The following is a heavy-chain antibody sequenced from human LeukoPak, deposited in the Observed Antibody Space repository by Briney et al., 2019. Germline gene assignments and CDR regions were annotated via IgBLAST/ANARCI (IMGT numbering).Heavy chain of an antibody. D-gene: IGHD3-16*01. CDR3: EAGDGGAGDSFDL. CDR1: GFTFSIYW. J-gene: IGHJ3*01. Sequence: GGSLRLSCAASGFTFSIYWMSWVRQAPGKGLEWVANINQDGSQKYYVDSVKGRFTISRDNAKNSFFLQMSSLRAEDTSVYYCEAGDGGAGDSFDLWGRGTMATVP. V-gene: IGHV3-7*01. CDR2: INQDGSQK.